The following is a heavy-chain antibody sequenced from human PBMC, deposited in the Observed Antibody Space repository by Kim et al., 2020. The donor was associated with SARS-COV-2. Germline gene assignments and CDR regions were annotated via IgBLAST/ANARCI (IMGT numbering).Heavy chain of an antibody. CDR2: INHSGST. CDR3: ARFGGYYYGFDY. D-gene: IGHD3-22*01. J-gene: IGHJ4*02. V-gene: IGHV4-34*01. Sequence: SETLSLTCAVYGGSFSGYYWSWIRQPPGKGLEWIGEINHSGSTNYNPSLKSRVTISVDTSKNQFSLKLSSVTAADTAVYYCARFGGYYYGFDYWGQGTLVTVSS. CDR1: GGSFSGYY.